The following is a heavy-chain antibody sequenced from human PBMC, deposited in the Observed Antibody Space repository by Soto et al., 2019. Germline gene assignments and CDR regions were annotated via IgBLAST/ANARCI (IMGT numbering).Heavy chain of an antibody. Sequence: QVQLVQSGAEVRKPGSSGKVSCKAPGGTFSTYIISWVRQAPGQGLEWMGRIIPIPDITHYAQKFQGRVTVTADRSTSTAYMELTSLKSEDTAVYYCARDRITTRGDAFDLWGQATMVTVSS. D-gene: IGHD3-3*01. CDR2: IIPIPDIT. J-gene: IGHJ3*01. CDR1: GGTFSTYI. CDR3: ARDRITTRGDAFDL. V-gene: IGHV1-69*08.